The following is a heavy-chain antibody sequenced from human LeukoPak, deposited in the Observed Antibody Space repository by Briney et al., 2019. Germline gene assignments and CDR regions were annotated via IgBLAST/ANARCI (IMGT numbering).Heavy chain of an antibody. D-gene: IGHD6-6*01. V-gene: IGHV3-74*01. Sequence: GGSLRLSCTASGFSFSGHWMHWDRQLPGKGLVWVSRISPTGSTTSYADSVKGRFTVSRDNAKDTLYLQVNNLRAEDTAVYYCARGPNSNWSGLDFWGQGTLLTVSS. CDR1: GFSFSGHW. J-gene: IGHJ4*02. CDR2: ISPTGSTT. CDR3: ARGPNSNWSGLDF.